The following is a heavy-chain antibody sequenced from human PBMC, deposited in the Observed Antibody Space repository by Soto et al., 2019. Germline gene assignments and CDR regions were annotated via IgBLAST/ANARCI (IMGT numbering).Heavy chain of an antibody. CDR2: IIPIFGTA. D-gene: IGHD3-22*01. CDR1: GGTFSSYA. V-gene: IGHV1-69*13. Sequence: SVKVSCKASGGTFSSYAISWVRQAPGQGLEWMGGIIPIFGTANYAQKFQGRVTITADESTSTAYMELSSLRSEDTAAYYCARHLSYYYDSSGYYPRGAFDIWGQGTMVTVSS. J-gene: IGHJ3*02. CDR3: ARHLSYYYDSSGYYPRGAFDI.